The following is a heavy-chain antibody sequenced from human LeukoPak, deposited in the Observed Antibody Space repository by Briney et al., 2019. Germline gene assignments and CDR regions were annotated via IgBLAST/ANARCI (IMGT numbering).Heavy chain of an antibody. CDR3: ASLIWGGGFDI. CDR2: ISYDGSNK. J-gene: IGHJ3*02. CDR1: GFTFSSSA. D-gene: IGHD3-16*01. V-gene: IGHV3-30*07. Sequence: GGSLRLSCAASGFTFSSSAMHWVRQAPGKGLEWVAVISYDGSNKYYADSVKGRFTISRDNAKNSLYLQMNNLRAEDTAVYYCASLIWGGGFDIWGQGTMVTVSS.